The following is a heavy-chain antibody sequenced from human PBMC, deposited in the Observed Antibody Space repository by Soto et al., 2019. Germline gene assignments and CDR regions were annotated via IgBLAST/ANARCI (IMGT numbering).Heavy chain of an antibody. CDR1: GFTFSSYG. J-gene: IGHJ4*02. V-gene: IGHV3-33*01. CDR3: ARDPYGDYGYYFDY. Sequence: GGSLRLSCAASGFTFSSYGMHWVRQAPGKGLEWVAVIWYDGSNKYYADSVKGRFTIYRDNSKNTLFLQMNSLRAEDTAVYYCARDPYGDYGYYFDYWGQGTLVTVSS. CDR2: IWYDGSNK. D-gene: IGHD4-17*01.